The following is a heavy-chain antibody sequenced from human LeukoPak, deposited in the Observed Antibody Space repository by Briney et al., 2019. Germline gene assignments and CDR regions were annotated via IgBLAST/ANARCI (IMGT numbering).Heavy chain of an antibody. J-gene: IGHJ6*02. CDR2: ISGSGGST. D-gene: IGHD3-3*01. V-gene: IGHV3-23*01. Sequence: GGSLRLSCSASGFTFSSFAMSWVRQAPGEGLEWVSGISGSGGSTYYADSMKGRFTISRDNSKNTLYLQINSLRSDDTAVYYCARSEDYYYGMDVWGQGTTVTVSS. CDR1: GFTFSSFA. CDR3: ARSEDYYYGMDV.